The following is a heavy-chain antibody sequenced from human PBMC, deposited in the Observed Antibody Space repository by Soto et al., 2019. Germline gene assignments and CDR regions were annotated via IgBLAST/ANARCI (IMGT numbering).Heavy chain of an antibody. V-gene: IGHV4-34*01. CDR3: ARGGYYDSSGYPTPYYFDY. CDR2: INHSGST. D-gene: IGHD3-22*01. CDR1: GGSFSGYY. Sequence: KTSETLSLTCAVYGGSFSGYYWSWIRQPPGKGLEWIGEINHSGSTNYNPSLKSRVTISVDTSKNQFSLKLSSVTAADTAVYYCARGGYYDSSGYPTPYYFDYWGQGTLVTVSS. J-gene: IGHJ4*02.